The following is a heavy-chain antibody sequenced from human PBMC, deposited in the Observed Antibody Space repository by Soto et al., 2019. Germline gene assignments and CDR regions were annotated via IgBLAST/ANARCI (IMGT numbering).Heavy chain of an antibody. CDR3: ANQKIRFSVAGTLYGLGV. D-gene: IGHD6-19*01. J-gene: IGHJ6*02. CDR1: GFVFSTYS. Sequence: EGQLVESGGNLVRPGGSLRLSCEASGFVFSTYSMNWVRQAPGKGLEWISYISSTSGTIYYADSVKGRFTIFRDNAKNSLFLQMNGLRDDDTAVYYCANQKIRFSVAGTLYGLGVCGQGTTVTVSS. CDR2: ISSTSGTI. V-gene: IGHV3-48*02.